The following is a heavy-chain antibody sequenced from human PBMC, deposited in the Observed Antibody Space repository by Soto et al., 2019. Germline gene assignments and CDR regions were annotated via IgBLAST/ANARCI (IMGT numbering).Heavy chain of an antibody. J-gene: IGHJ6*02. CDR2: IIPIFGTA. Sequence: QVQLVQSGAEVKKPGSSVKVSCKASGGTFSSYAISWVRQAPGQGLEWMGGIIPIFGTANYAEKFQGRVTIAADESTSTADMELSSLRSEDTAVYDCARHAQAAGYYNGMDVWGHGTTVTVSS. D-gene: IGHD6-13*01. CDR1: GGTFSSYA. CDR3: ARHAQAAGYYNGMDV. V-gene: IGHV1-69*12.